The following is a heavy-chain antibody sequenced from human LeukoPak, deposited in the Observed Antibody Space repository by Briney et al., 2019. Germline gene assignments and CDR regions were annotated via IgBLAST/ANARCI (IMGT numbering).Heavy chain of an antibody. CDR3: ARLRYPYYMDV. CDR2: IYTSGST. Sequence: PSQTLSLTCTVSGGSISSGSYYWSWIRQPAGKGLEWIGRIYTSGSTNYNPSLKSRVTISVDTSKNQFSLKLSSVTAADTAVYYCARLRYPYYMDVWGKGTTVTVSS. J-gene: IGHJ6*03. CDR1: GGSISSGSYY. V-gene: IGHV4-61*02. D-gene: IGHD3-9*01.